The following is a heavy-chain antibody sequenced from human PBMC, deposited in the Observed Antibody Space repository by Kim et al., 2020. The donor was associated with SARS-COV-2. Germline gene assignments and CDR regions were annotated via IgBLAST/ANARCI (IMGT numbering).Heavy chain of an antibody. V-gene: IGHV3-74*01. D-gene: IGHD3-10*01. CDR1: GFTFSSYW. CDR2: INSDGSST. Sequence: GGSLRLSCAASGFTFSSYWMHWVRQAPGKGLVWVSRINSDGSSTSYADSVKGRFTISRDNAKNTLYLQMNSLRAEDTAVYYCAREYYGSGSYSYNWFDPWGQGTLVTVSS. J-gene: IGHJ5*02. CDR3: AREYYGSGSYSYNWFDP.